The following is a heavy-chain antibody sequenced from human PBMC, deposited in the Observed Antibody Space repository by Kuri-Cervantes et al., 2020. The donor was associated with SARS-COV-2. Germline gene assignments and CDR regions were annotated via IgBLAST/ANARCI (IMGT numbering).Heavy chain of an antibody. CDR2: IIPILGRA. V-gene: IGHV1-69*04. D-gene: IGHD2-15*01. CDR3: ARDRWDIVVDPRRWFDP. CDR1: GGTFSSYA. Sequence: SVKVSCKASGGTFSSYAISWVRQAPGQGLEWMGRIIPILGRANYAQKFQGRVTITADKSTSTAYMELSSLRSEDTAVYYCARDRWDIVVDPRRWFDPWVQGTLVTVSS. J-gene: IGHJ5*02.